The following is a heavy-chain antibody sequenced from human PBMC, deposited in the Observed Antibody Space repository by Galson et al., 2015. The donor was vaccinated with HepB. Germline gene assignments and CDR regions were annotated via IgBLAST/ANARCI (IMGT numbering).Heavy chain of an antibody. CDR1: GFSFSSYT. D-gene: IGHD4-17*01. CDR2: ISSSSSTI. J-gene: IGHJ6*02. Sequence: SLRLSCAASGFSFSSYTMNWVRQAPGKGLEWVSFISSSSSTIYYADSVKGRFTISRDNAKKSLYLQMNSLRDEDTAVYYCGREGYGDHYYYAMDVWGQGTTVTVSS. CDR3: GREGYGDHYYYAMDV. V-gene: IGHV3-48*02.